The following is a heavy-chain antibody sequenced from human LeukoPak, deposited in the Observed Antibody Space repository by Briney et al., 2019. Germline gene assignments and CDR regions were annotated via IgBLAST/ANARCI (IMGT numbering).Heavy chain of an antibody. CDR1: GGSISSGSYY. CDR2: IYTTGST. J-gene: IGHJ2*01. V-gene: IGHV4-61*02. CDR3: ARDPYCTNGVCYTKWYFDL. Sequence: SETLSLTCTVSGGSISSGSYYWSWIRQPAGKGLEWIGRIYTTGSTNYNPSLKSRVTISVDTSKNQFSLKLSSVTAADTAVYYCARDPYCTNGVCYTKWYFDLWGRGTLVTVSS. D-gene: IGHD2-8*01.